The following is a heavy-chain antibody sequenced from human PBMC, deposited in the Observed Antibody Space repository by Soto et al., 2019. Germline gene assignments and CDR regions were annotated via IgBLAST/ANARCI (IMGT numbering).Heavy chain of an antibody. Sequence: GGSLRLSCAASGFTFSSYGMHWVRQAPGKGLEWVAVISYDGSNKYYADSVKGRFTISRDNSKNTLYLQMNSLRAEDTAVYYCAKSGVVAATGLDYWGQGTLVTVSS. D-gene: IGHD2-15*01. V-gene: IGHV3-30*18. CDR2: ISYDGSNK. CDR1: GFTFSSYG. J-gene: IGHJ4*02. CDR3: AKSGVVAATGLDY.